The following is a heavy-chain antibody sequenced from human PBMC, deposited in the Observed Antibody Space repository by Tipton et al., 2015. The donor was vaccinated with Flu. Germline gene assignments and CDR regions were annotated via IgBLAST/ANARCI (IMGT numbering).Heavy chain of an antibody. CDR2: LYTGGRT. CDR1: GLTIDQNY. D-gene: IGHD5-18*01. V-gene: IGHV3-66*02. CDR3: VGSGYSYGYVDY. J-gene: IGHJ4*02. Sequence: SLRLSCAASGLTIDQNYMSWVRQAPGKGLEWVSVLYTGGRTYYADSVRGRFTISRDTSKNTLYLQMNSLRSEDSAVYYCVGSGYSYGYVDYWGQGALVTVSS.